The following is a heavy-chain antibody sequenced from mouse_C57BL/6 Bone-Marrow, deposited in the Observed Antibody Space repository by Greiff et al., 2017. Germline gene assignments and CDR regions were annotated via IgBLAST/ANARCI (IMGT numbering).Heavy chain of an antibody. V-gene: IGHV10-1*01. CDR3: VRWGYGSSYGFDY. CDR2: IRSKSNNYAT. D-gene: IGHD1-1*01. CDR1: GFSFNTYA. J-gene: IGHJ2*01. Sequence: VQLVESGGGLVQPKGSLKLSCAASGFSFNTYAMNWVRQAPGKGLEWVARIRSKSNNYATYYADSVKDRFTISRDDSESMLYLQMNNLKTEDTAMYYCVRWGYGSSYGFDYWGQGTTLTVSS.